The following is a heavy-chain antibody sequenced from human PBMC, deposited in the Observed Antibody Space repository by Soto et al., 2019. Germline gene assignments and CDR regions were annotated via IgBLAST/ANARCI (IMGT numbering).Heavy chain of an antibody. CDR1: GYTFTSYG. V-gene: IGHV1-8*02. J-gene: IGHJ5*02. CDR3: ARGFFNWFDP. Sequence: GASVKVSCKASGYTFTSYGISWVRQAPGQGLEWMGWISAYSGNTGYAQKFQGRVTMTRNTSISTAYMELSSLRSEDTAVYYCARGFFNWFDPWGQGTLVTVSS. CDR2: ISAYSGNT.